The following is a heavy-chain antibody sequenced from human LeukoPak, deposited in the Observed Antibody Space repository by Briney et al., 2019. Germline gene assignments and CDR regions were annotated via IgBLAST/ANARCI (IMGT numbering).Heavy chain of an antibody. CDR1: GGSISSGSYY. V-gene: IGHV4-61*02. CDR2: IYTSGST. J-gene: IGHJ2*01. CDR3: ARAESYWYFDL. Sequence: SETLSLTCTVSGGSISSGSYYWSWIRQPAGKGLEWIGRIYTSGSTNYNPSPKSRVTISVDTSKNQFSLKLSSVTAADTAVYYCARAESYWYFDLWGRGTLVTVSS. D-gene: IGHD2/OR15-2a*01.